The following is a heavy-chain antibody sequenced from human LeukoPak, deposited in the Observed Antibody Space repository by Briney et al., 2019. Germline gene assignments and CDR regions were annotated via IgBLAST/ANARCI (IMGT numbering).Heavy chain of an antibody. D-gene: IGHD5-18*01. J-gene: IGHJ4*02. CDR3: ARVYVDTDFFDY. CDR1: GFTFSDYY. Sequence: PGGSLRLSCAASGFTFSDYYMSWIRQAPGKGLEWVSYISSSSSYTNYADSVKGRFTISRDNAKNSLYLQMSSLRAEDTAVYYCARVYVDTDFFDYWGQGTLVTVSS. CDR2: ISSSSSYT. V-gene: IGHV3-11*05.